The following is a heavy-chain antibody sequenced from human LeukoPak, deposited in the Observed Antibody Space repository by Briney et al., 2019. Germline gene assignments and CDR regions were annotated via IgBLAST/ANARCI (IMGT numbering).Heavy chain of an antibody. Sequence: GGSLRLSCAGSGFTFSEHYIGWVRQGPGKGLEWVGRSTNKPKRYTTDYAASLKGRFIISRDESNTSVYLQMNSLKTEDTGVYYCARGGSGSYYKYSYYGMDVWGQGTTVTVSS. V-gene: IGHV3-72*01. CDR1: GFTFSEHY. J-gene: IGHJ6*02. CDR3: ARGGSGSYYKYSYYGMDV. CDR2: STNKPKRYTT. D-gene: IGHD3-10*01.